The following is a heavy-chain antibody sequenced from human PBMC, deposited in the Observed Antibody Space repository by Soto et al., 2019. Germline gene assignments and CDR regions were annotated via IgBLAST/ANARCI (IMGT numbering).Heavy chain of an antibody. J-gene: IGHJ4*02. CDR1: GDTVSSNSAT. V-gene: IGHV6-1*01. CDR2: TYYRSKWYN. Sequence: SQTLSLTCAISGDTVSSNSATWRWIRQSPSRGLEWLGRTYYRSKWYNDYALSVKSRITINPDTSKNQFSLHLNSVTPEDTAVYYCARLVIVPSYFDSWGQGTLVTVSS. CDR3: ARLVIVPSYFDS. D-gene: IGHD1-26*01.